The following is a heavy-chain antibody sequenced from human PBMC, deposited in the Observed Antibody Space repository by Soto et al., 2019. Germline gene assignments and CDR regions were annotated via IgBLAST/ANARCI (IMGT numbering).Heavy chain of an antibody. D-gene: IGHD6-19*01. V-gene: IGHV3-15*07. Sequence: PGGSLRLSCAASGFTFSNAWMNWVRQAPGKGLEWVGRIKSKTDGGTTDYAAPVKGRFTISRDDSKNTLYLQMNSLKTEDTAVYYCTTLLLNIAVAGTVLYNNDYWGQGTLVTVSS. J-gene: IGHJ4*02. CDR1: GFTFSNAW. CDR3: TTLLLNIAVAGTVLYNNDY. CDR2: IKSKTDGGTT.